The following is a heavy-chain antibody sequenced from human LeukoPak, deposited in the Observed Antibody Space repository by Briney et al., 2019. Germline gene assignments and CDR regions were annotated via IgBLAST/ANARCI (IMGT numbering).Heavy chain of an antibody. V-gene: IGHV4-39*01. CDR2: IEYSGST. J-gene: IGHJ4*02. Sequence: SETLSLTCSVSGGSIGSRYHYWGWIRQPPGKGLEWIGGIEYSGSTYYNPPLKSRVIMSVDTSKKQFSLKVTSVTAADTAVYYCARLAHSSGYLAFDYWGQGTLVTVSS. CDR1: GGSIGSRYHY. D-gene: IGHD6-19*01. CDR3: ARLAHSSGYLAFDY.